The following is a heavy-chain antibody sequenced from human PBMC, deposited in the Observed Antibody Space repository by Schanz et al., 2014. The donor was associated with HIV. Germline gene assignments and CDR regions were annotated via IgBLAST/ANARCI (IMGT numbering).Heavy chain of an antibody. CDR2: IYYDGTNK. D-gene: IGHD3-22*01. CDR3: AKDRNYYDNRYLGKGNYYYYYGMDV. Sequence: QVQLVESGGGVVQPGRSLRLSCVASGFSFRTFGMHWVRQAPGKGLEGVALIYYDGTNKYYTDSVKGRFTISRDNSKNTMYLKMNSLRVDDTAVYYCAKDRNYYDNRYLGKGNYYYYYGMDVWGQGTAVTVSS. CDR1: GFSFRTFG. V-gene: IGHV3-30*18. J-gene: IGHJ6*02.